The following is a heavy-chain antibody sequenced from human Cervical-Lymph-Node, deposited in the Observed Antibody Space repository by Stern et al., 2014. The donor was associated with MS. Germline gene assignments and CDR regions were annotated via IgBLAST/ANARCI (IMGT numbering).Heavy chain of an antibody. CDR2: IYYSGGST. D-gene: IGHD1-26*01. CDR1: GASTSSGSYY. V-gene: IGHV4-31*03. J-gene: IGHJ3*01. CDR3: ARLDVALASGFDV. Sequence: MQLVESGPGLVRPSQTLSLTCTVSGASTSSGSYYWSWIRQHPEKGLEWIGYIYYSGGSTYYNPSLESRVTISLGTSKNQFSLNMRSMTAADTAVYYCARLDVALASGFDVWGQGTMITVSS.